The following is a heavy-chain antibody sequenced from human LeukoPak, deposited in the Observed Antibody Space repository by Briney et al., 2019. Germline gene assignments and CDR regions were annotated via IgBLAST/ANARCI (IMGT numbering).Heavy chain of an antibody. CDR1: EFTVSSNF. Sequence: GGSLRLSCTASEFTVSSNFMSWVRQAPGKGLEWVSVIYSAGTTYYADSVKGRFTISRDNSKNTLYLQMNSLRAEDTAVYYCAAAYGSGIYYWDITYWGQGTLVTVSS. J-gene: IGHJ4*02. CDR3: AAAYGSGIYYWDITY. CDR2: IYSAGTT. V-gene: IGHV3-66*01. D-gene: IGHD3-10*01.